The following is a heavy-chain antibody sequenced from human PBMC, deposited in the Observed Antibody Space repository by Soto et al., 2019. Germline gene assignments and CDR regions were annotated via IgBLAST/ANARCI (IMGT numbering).Heavy chain of an antibody. CDR3: ARTLFDSSGFFDL. D-gene: IGHD3-22*01. CDR2: IYYSGST. CDR1: GGSISSSSYY. J-gene: IGHJ2*01. V-gene: IGHV4-39*01. Sequence: QLQLQESGPGLVKPSATLSLTCTVSGGSISSSSYYWGWIRQPPGKGLEWIGNIYYSGSTYYNPSIKSRVTISVDTSKNQFALKLSSVTAADTAVYYCARTLFDSSGFFDLWGRGTLVTVSS.